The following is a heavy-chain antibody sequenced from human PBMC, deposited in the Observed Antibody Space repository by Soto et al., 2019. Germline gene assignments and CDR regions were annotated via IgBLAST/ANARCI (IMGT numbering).Heavy chain of an antibody. V-gene: IGHV4-4*07. D-gene: IGHD3-10*01. CDR1: GDPITSYF. J-gene: IGHJ4*02. Sequence: QVQLQESGPGLVKPSETLSLICTVSGDPITSYFWTWLLQPAGKGLEWIGHVFPGGPTSHNSSLKSRVSMSIDTSKNQFSLTLTSVTAADTAVYYCARTLSGFTYGSRQFYFDYWGQGTLVTVSS. CDR2: VFPGGPT. CDR3: ARTLSGFTYGSRQFYFDY.